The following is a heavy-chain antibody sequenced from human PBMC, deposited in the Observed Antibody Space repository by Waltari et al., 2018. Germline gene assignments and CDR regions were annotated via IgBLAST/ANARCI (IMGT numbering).Heavy chain of an antibody. CDR2: IFYTGNT. D-gene: IGHD2-2*01. Sequence: VLLEESGPGLVKPSETLSLTCTVSGGSIRGFSCTWLRPPPGQGLEYIGYIFYTGNTNYNPSLKSRVIISVDTSRNQFSLKMRSLTAADTAVYYCARLGGDRFGSLRHCGPASCTTWIDPWGRGTLVTVSS. CDR1: GGSIRGFS. J-gene: IGHJ5*02. V-gene: IGHV4-59*01. CDR3: ARLGGDRFGSLRHCGPASCTTWIDP.